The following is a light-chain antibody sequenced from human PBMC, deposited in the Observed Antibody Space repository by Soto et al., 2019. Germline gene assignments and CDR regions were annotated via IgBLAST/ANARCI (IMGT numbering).Light chain of an antibody. J-gene: IGLJ1*01. V-gene: IGLV2-14*01. CDR2: EVN. CDR3: SSYTSSSTYV. Sequence: QSVLTQPASVSGSPGQSITISCTGTSADVGGFNYVSWYQQHPGKAPKLMIYEVNNRPSGVSNRFSGSKSGNTAPLTISGLQAEDEADYYCSSYTSSSTYVFGTGTKVTVL. CDR1: SADVGGFNY.